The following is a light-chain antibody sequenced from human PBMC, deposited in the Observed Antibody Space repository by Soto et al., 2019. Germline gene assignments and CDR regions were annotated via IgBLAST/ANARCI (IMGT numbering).Light chain of an antibody. CDR2: DAA. V-gene: IGKV1-33*01. Sequence: DIQMTQSPSSLSASVGDRVTITCQASQDINRYVNWYQQQLGKAPKLLMFDAATLESGVPSRFSGSGSGTEFTPTISSLQPEDFATYFCQQYDSLPPTFGGGTKVDIK. CDR3: QQYDSLPPT. J-gene: IGKJ4*01. CDR1: QDINRY.